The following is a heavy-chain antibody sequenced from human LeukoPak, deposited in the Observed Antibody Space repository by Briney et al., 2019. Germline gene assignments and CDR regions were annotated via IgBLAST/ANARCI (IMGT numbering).Heavy chain of an antibody. J-gene: IGHJ4*02. D-gene: IGHD5-12*01. Sequence: GGSLRLSCAASGFTFSSYNMSWVRQAPGKGLEWVSVIYSGGSTYYADSVKGRFTISRDNSKNTLYLQMNSLRAEDTAVYYCARGRGFQDYWGQGTLVTVSS. CDR1: GFTFSSYN. CDR3: ARGRGFQDY. CDR2: IYSGGST. V-gene: IGHV3-53*01.